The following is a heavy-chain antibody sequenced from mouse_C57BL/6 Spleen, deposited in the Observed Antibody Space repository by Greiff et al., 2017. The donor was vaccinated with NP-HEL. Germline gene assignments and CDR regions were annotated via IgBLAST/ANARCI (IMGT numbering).Heavy chain of an antibody. V-gene: IGHV1-15*01. Sequence: VQLQQSGAELVRPGASVTLSCKASGYTFTDYEMHWVKQTPVHGLEWIGAIDPETGGTAYNQKFKGKAILTADKSSSTAYMELRSLTSEDSAVYYCTRSLDSSGTYYWGQGTTLTVSS. CDR1: GYTFTDYE. D-gene: IGHD3-2*02. CDR3: TRSLDSSGTYY. CDR2: IDPETGGT. J-gene: IGHJ2*01.